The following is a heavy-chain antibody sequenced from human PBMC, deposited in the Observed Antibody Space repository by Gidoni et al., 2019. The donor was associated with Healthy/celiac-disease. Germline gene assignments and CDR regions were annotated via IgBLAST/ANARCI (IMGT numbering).Heavy chain of an antibody. Sequence: QVQLVQSGAEVKKPGSSVKVSCKASGGTFSSYAISWVRQAPGQGLEWMGGIIPIFGTANYAQKFQGRVTITADKSTSTAYMELSSLRSEDTAVYYCARGVGVLMVYAINPYYYGMDVWGQGTTVTVSS. CDR2: IIPIFGTA. J-gene: IGHJ6*02. D-gene: IGHD2-8*01. V-gene: IGHV1-69*06. CDR1: GGTFSSYA. CDR3: ARGVGVLMVYAINPYYYGMDV.